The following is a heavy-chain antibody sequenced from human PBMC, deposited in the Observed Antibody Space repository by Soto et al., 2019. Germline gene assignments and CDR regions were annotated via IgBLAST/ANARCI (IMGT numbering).Heavy chain of an antibody. CDR3: ARRGIVLMVYAGWFDP. Sequence: SETLSLTCVVYGGSFSAYHWSWVRQSPGKGLEWIGEFNPSGSTNYNPSLKSRVILSVDTSKNQFSLKLSAVTAADTAVYYCARRGIVLMVYAGWFDPWGQGTLVTVSS. V-gene: IGHV4-34*01. J-gene: IGHJ5*02. D-gene: IGHD2-8*01. CDR2: FNPSGST. CDR1: GGSFSAYH.